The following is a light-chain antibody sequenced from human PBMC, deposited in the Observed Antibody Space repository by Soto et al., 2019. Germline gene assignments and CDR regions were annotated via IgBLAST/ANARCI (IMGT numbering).Light chain of an antibody. CDR1: QSVSSY. Sequence: EVVMTQSPATLSVSPGERATLSCRASQSVSSYLAWYQQKPGQAPRLLIYDASNRATGIPARFSGSGSGTDFTLTISSLEPEDFALYYCQQRSNWPTFGQVTRLEIK. CDR3: QQRSNWPT. CDR2: DAS. V-gene: IGKV3-11*01. J-gene: IGKJ5*01.